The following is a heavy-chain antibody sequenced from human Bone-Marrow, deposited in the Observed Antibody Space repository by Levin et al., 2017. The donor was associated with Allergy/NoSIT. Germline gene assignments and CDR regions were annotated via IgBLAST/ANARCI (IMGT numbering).Heavy chain of an antibody. CDR2: ISYDGSNK. CDR3: ARDSGATYPPGVFDY. V-gene: IGHV3-30*04. Sequence: GGSLRLSCAASGFTFSSYAMHWVRQAPGKGLEWVAVISYDGSNKYYADSVKGRFTISRDNSKNTLYLQMNSLRAEDTAVYYCARDSGATYPPGVFDYWGQGTLVTVSS. CDR1: GFTFSSYA. D-gene: IGHD1-26*01. J-gene: IGHJ4*02.